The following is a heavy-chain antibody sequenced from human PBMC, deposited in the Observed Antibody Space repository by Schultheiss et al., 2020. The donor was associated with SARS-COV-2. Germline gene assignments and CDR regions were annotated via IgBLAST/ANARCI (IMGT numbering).Heavy chain of an antibody. D-gene: IGHD6-19*01. CDR3: ARAGVGQWLAIGTEFDY. Sequence: SQTLSLTCTVSGGSISSYYWSWIRQPPGKGLEWIGEINHSGSTNYNPSLKSRVTISVDTSKNQFYLKLSSVTAADTAVYYCARAGVGQWLAIGTEFDYWGQGSLVTVAS. V-gene: IGHV4-34*01. J-gene: IGHJ4*02. CDR2: INHSGST. CDR1: GGSISSYY.